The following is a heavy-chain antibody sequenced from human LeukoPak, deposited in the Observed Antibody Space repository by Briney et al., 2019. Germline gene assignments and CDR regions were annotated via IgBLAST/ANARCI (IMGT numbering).Heavy chain of an antibody. V-gene: IGHV3-30*18. D-gene: IGHD3-22*01. CDR3: AKESNYYDSSGLFDY. J-gene: IGHJ4*02. Sequence: GGSLRLSCAASGLTFSSYGMHWVRQAPGKGLEWVAVISYDGSNKYYADSVKGRFTISRDNSKNTLYLQMNSLRAEDTAVYYCAKESNYYDSSGLFDYWGQGTLVTVSS. CDR1: GLTFSSYG. CDR2: ISYDGSNK.